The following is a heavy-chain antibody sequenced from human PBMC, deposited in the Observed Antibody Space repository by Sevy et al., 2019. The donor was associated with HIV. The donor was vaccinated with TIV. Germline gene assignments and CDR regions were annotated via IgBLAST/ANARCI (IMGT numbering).Heavy chain of an antibody. J-gene: IGHJ4*02. CDR1: GFSLNTSGVG. CDR2: IFWDDEK. CDR3: ARFLKGDYTNYFDY. D-gene: IGHD4-4*01. Sequence: SGPTLVNPAQTLTLTCSFSGFSLNTSGVGVGWIRLPPGKALEWLALIFWDDEKRYSPPLKNRLTSTKDTSKNQVVLTMTNMDPVDTATYYCARFLKGDYTNYFDYWDQGSLVTVSS. V-gene: IGHV2-5*02.